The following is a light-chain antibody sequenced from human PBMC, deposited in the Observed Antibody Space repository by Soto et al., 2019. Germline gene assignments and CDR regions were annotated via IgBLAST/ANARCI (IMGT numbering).Light chain of an antibody. CDR3: QKSYSTPWK. V-gene: IGKV1-39*01. CDR2: AAS. J-gene: IGKJ1*01. Sequence: DIQITQSPASLSASVVDGVTITFLASQIISSYLNWYQQKPGKAPKLQIYAASSLQSGVPSRFSGSGSGTDFTLTISSLQPEDFATYYCQKSYSTPWKFGQGTKVDIK. CDR1: QIISSY.